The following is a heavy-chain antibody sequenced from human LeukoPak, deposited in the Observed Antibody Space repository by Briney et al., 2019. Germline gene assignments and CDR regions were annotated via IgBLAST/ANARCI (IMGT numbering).Heavy chain of an antibody. D-gene: IGHD4-17*01. V-gene: IGHV1-8*01. Sequence: ASVKVSCKASGYTFTSYDINWVRQATGQGLEWMGWMNPNSGNTGHAQKFQGRVTMTRNTSISTAYMELSSLRSEDTAVYYCARGYSVTTELRNDYWGQGTLVTVSS. J-gene: IGHJ4*02. CDR3: ARGYSVTTELRNDY. CDR2: MNPNSGNT. CDR1: GYTFTSYD.